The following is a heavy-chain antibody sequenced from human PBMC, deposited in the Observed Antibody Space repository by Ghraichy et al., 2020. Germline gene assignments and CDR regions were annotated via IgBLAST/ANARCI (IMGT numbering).Heavy chain of an antibody. CDR3: ARDNIALVTVSAASLFDS. CDR1: GGSFSGYF. CDR2: IDHTGST. J-gene: IGHJ4*02. Sequence: SQTLSLTCAVYGGSFSGYFWSWIRQPPGKGLEWIGDIDHTGSTNYNPSLRSRVSISLDTSKNQLSLKVTSVTAADTAVYFCARDNIALVTVSAASLFDSWGQGTLVTVSS. V-gene: IGHV4-34*01. D-gene: IGHD2-2*01.